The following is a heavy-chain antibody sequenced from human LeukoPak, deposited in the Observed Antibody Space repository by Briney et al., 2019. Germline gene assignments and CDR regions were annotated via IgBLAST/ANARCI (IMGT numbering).Heavy chain of an antibody. CDR1: GYTFTSYG. Sequence: ASVKVSCKASGYTFTSYGISWVRQAPGQGLEWMGWITDYSGNTNYAQKFQGRVTMTTDTSTSTAYMELRSLRSDDTAVYYCARDVRSPMVRGIVFDYWGQGTLVTVSS. J-gene: IGHJ4*02. D-gene: IGHD3-10*01. V-gene: IGHV1-18*01. CDR3: ARDVRSPMVRGIVFDY. CDR2: ITDYSGNT.